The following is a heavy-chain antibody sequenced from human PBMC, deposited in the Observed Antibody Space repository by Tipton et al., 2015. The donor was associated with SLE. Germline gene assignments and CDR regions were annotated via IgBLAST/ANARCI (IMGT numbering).Heavy chain of an antibody. J-gene: IGHJ4*02. CDR3: ARGGNWGSPFDY. Sequence: TLSLTCTVSGGSISSSSYYWSWIRQPPGKGLEWIGYIYYSGSTNYNPSLKSRLTISVDTSKNQFSLKLNSVTAADTAVYYCARGGNWGSPFDYWGQGTLVTVSS. D-gene: IGHD7-27*01. V-gene: IGHV4-61*05. CDR2: IYYSGST. CDR1: GGSISSSSYY.